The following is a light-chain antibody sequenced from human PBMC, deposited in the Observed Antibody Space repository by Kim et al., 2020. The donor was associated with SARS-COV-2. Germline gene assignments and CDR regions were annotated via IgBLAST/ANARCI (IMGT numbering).Light chain of an antibody. J-gene: IGKJ4*01. CDR1: QGINNH. CDR3: QQYSRFPLT. V-gene: IGKV1-16*01. Sequence: ASVGDRVTFTCRASQGINNHLAWFQQKSGKAPKSLIYAASTLQGGAPSRFSGSGFGTDFTLTISSLQPEDSATYFCQQYSRFPLTFGGGTKVDIK. CDR2: AAS.